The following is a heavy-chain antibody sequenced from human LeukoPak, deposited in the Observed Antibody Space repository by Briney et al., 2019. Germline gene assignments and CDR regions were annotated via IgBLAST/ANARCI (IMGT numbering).Heavy chain of an antibody. V-gene: IGHV4-39*02. D-gene: IGHD4-17*01. CDR2: IHSGGNT. CDR3: ARDYGNSDY. CDR1: GVSVSSTTFY. J-gene: IGHJ4*02. Sequence: SETLSLTCTVSGVSVSSTTFYWGWIRQPPGKGLEWIGFIHSGGNTYFSPSLKSRATISMDTSKKQLSLKLNYVTAADTAVYYCARDYGNSDYWGQETLVTVSS.